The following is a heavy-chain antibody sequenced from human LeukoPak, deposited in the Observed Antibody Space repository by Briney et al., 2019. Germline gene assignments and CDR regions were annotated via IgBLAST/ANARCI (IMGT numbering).Heavy chain of an antibody. CDR1: GFTFSSYA. Sequence: QAGGSLRLSCAASGFTFSSYAMSWVRQAPGKGLEWVSAISGSGGSTYYADSVKGRFTISRDNSKNTLYLQMNSLRAEDTAVYYCAKSNYDSRGLIDLWGRGTLVTVSS. D-gene: IGHD3-22*01. CDR2: ISGSGGST. J-gene: IGHJ2*01. CDR3: AKSNYDSRGLIDL. V-gene: IGHV3-23*01.